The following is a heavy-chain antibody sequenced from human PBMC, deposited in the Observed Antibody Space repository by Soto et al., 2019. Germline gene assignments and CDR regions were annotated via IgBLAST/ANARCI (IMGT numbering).Heavy chain of an antibody. CDR3: AKEKGTGRAPNGAYDV. CDR1: GFTFKDCA. Sequence: QVQLVESGGDVVQPGRSLRLSCAASGFTFKDCAMHWVRQAPGKGLEWVSIIFNDAGNEYYTESVKGRFTISRDNSKNTLYLQMNSLRDEDTAVYYCAKEKGTGRAPNGAYDVWGRGTSVTVSS. D-gene: IGHD2-8*02. J-gene: IGHJ3*01. CDR2: IFNDAGNE. V-gene: IGHV3-33*06.